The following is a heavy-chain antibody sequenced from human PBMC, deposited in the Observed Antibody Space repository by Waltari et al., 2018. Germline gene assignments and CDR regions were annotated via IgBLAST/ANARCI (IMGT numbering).Heavy chain of an antibody. CDR1: GFTVGNNF. J-gene: IGHJ4*02. CDR2: IYSGGST. V-gene: IGHV3-53*01. Sequence: EVQLVESGGDLIQPGGSLRLSCAASGFTVGNNFMGWVRQAPGKGLEWVSVIYSGGSTNYIDAVRGRVTISRDSAKNTLYLQMNSLRAEDTAVYYCAKVDNVGLNNYWGQGTLVTVSS. D-gene: IGHD1-1*01. CDR3: AKVDNVGLNNY.